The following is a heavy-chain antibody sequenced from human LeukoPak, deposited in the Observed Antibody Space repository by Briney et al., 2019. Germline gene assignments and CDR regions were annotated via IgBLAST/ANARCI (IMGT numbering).Heavy chain of an antibody. CDR2: IYTSGST. CDR3: AREVEYYDFWSGRTRAWFDP. CDR1: GGSISSYY. D-gene: IGHD3-3*01. J-gene: IGHJ5*02. Sequence: KPSETLSLTCTVSGGSISSYYWSWIRQPAGKGLEWIGRIYTSGSTNYNPSLKSRVTMSVDTSKNQFSLKLSSVTAADTAVYYCAREVEYYDFWSGRTRAWFDPWGQGTLVTVSS. V-gene: IGHV4-4*07.